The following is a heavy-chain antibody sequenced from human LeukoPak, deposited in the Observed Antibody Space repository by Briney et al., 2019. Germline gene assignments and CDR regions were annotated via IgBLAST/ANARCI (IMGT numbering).Heavy chain of an antibody. J-gene: IGHJ4*02. D-gene: IGHD3-10*01. CDR2: ISYDGSNK. CDR3: AKVGSAVRGVIIGVDY. V-gene: IGHV3-30*18. Sequence: GGSLRLSCAASGFTFSSYGMHWVRQAPGKGLEWVAVISYDGSNKYHADSVKGRFTISRDNSKNTLYLQMNSLRAEDTAVYYCAKVGSAVRGVIIGVDYWGQGTLVTVPS. CDR1: GFTFSSYG.